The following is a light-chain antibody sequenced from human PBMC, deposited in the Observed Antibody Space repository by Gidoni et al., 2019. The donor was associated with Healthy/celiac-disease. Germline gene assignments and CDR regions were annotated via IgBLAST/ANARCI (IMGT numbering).Light chain of an antibody. CDR3: MQALQTPIT. CDR2: LGS. J-gene: IGKJ5*01. V-gene: IGKV2-28*01. CDR1: QSLLHSNGYNY. Sequence: DIGMPQSPLPLPDTPGATASISCRSSQSLLHSNGYNYLDWYLQKPGQSPQLLIYLGSNRASGVPDRFKGSGSGTDFTLKISRVDAEDVGVYYCMQALQTPITFXXXTRLEIK.